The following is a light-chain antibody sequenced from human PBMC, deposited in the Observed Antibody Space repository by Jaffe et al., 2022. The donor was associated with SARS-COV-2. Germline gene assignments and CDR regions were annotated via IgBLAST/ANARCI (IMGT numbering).Light chain of an antibody. Sequence: DIVLTQSPGTLSLSPGERATLSCRASQSVSNSYLAWYQQKPGQAPRLLIYGASSRATGIPDRFSGSGSGTDFTLTISKLEPEDFAVYYCQQYGSSRALTFGGGTKVEIK. CDR3: QQYGSSRALT. CDR2: GAS. V-gene: IGKV3-20*01. J-gene: IGKJ4*01. CDR1: QSVSNSY.